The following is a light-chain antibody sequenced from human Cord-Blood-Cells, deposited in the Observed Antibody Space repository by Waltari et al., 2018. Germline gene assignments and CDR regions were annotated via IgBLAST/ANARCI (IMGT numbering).Light chain of an antibody. CDR3: QSYDSSLSGSV. J-gene: IGLJ3*02. Sequence: QSVLTQPPSVSGAPGQRVTISCTGSSSNIGAGYDVHWYQQLPGTAPKLLIYGNSNRPSWVPDRFSGSKSGTSAALAITGLQAEDEADYCCQSYDSSLSGSVFGGGTKLTVL. CDR2: GNS. CDR1: SSNIGAGYD. V-gene: IGLV1-40*01.